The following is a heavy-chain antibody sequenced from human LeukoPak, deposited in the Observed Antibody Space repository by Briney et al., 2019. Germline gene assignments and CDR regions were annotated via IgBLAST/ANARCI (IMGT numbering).Heavy chain of an antibody. CDR2: IYYTGST. J-gene: IGHJ4*02. CDR1: GGSLNRGGYY. CDR3: ARGRDDSPAL. V-gene: IGHV4-39*07. Sequence: SETLSLTCTVSGGSLNRGGYYWGWIRQPPGKGLEWLGNIYYTGSTYYNPSPKSRVSISVDTSKTQFSLNLSSVTAADTAVYYCARGRDDSPALWGQGTLVTVSS. D-gene: IGHD3-16*01.